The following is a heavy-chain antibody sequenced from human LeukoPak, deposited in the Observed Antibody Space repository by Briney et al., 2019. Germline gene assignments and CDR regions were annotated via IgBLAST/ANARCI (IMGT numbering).Heavy chain of an antibody. CDR1: GYTFTSYY. D-gene: IGHD3-3*01. CDR2: IIPIFGTA. J-gene: IGHJ4*02. V-gene: IGHV1-69*13. CDR3: ARGLRFLERDRFDY. Sequence: SVKVSCKASGYTFTSYYMHWVRQAPGQGLEWMGGIIPIFGTANYAQKFQGRVTITADESTSTAYMELSSLRSEDTAVYYCARGLRFLERDRFDYWGQGTLVTVSS.